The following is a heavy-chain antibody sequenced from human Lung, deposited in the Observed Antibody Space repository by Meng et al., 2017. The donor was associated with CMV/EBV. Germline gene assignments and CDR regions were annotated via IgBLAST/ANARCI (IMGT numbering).Heavy chain of an antibody. V-gene: IGHV7-4-1*01. J-gene: IGHJ4*02. CDR2: ININTGNP. CDR3: ARGNGWRFDY. Sequence: QVQLCHSGSELKKPGDSVKVSCQAAGYTFTSSSMNWVRHAPGQGLEWMGWININTGNPTYAQGFTGRFVFSLDTSVSTAYLQIDSLKADDTAVYYCARGNGWRFDYWGQGTLVTVSS. CDR1: GYTFTSSS. D-gene: IGHD6-19*01.